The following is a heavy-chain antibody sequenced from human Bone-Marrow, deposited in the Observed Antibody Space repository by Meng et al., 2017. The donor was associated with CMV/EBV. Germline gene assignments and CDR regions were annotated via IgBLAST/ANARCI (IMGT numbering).Heavy chain of an antibody. D-gene: IGHD6-6*01. CDR2: INPNTGNT. Sequence: YTFTNYQINWVRQATGQALEWMGWINPNTGNTDYAQRFQGRVTIFRNTSITTTYMELSSLRSDDTAVYYCARVARIAARPVGNWFDPWGQGTLVTVSS. J-gene: IGHJ5*02. V-gene: IGHV1-8*03. CDR3: ARVARIAARPVGNWFDP. CDR1: YTFTNYQ.